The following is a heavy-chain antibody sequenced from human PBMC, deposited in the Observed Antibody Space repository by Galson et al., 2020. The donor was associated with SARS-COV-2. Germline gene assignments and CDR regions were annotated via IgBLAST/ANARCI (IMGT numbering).Heavy chain of an antibody. J-gene: IGHJ3*02. D-gene: IGHD1-7*01. CDR1: GYTFTGYY. V-gene: IGHV1-2*04. Sequence: ASVKVSCKASGYTFTGYYMHWVRQAPGQGLEWMGWINPNSGGTNHAQKFQGWVTMTRDTSISTAYMELSRLRSDDTAMYYCARSLISRIGNYADLDSDAFVIWGQGTMVTVSS. CDR2: INPNSGGT. CDR3: ARSLISRIGNYADLDSDAFVI.